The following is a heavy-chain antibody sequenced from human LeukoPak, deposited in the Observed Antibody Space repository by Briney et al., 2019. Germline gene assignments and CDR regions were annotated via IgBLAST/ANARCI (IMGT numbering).Heavy chain of an antibody. D-gene: IGHD6-6*01. CDR1: GFTFSGYG. CDR2: IRYDGSNE. Sequence: GGSLRLSCVASGFTFSGYGMHWVRQAPGKGLEWVAFIRYDGSNEYVDSVKGRFTISRDNSKNTLYLQMNSLKPEDTAVYYCANLARPLDYWGQGALVTVSS. V-gene: IGHV3-30*02. CDR3: ANLARPLDY. J-gene: IGHJ4*02.